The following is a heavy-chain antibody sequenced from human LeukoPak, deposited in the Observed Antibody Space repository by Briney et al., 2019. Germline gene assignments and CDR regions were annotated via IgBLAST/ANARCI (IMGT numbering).Heavy chain of an antibody. J-gene: IGHJ3*02. CDR1: GFTFSTYG. CDR2: IWNDGSQK. Sequence: GGSLRLSCAASGFTFSTYGMHWVRQAPGKGLEWLAVIWNDGSQKYYADSVKGRFAVSRDNSKNTLFLQVNSLRVEDTAIYYCAKXGGNGYSHDAFDIWGQGTMVTVSS. D-gene: IGHD5-24*01. V-gene: IGHV3-33*06. CDR3: AKXGGNGYSHDAFDI.